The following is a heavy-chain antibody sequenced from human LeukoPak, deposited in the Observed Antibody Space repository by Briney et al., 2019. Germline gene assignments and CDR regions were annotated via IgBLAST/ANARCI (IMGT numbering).Heavy chain of an antibody. CDR2: ISYDGSKK. V-gene: IGHV3-30-3*01. CDR3: ARGIAAAGTQGTIDY. J-gene: IGHJ4*02. Sequence: PGGSLRLSCAASGFAFSSYAMHWVRQAPGKGLEWVALISYDGSKKYYADSVKGRFTISRDNSKNTLYLQMNSLRAEDTAFYYSARGIAAAGTQGTIDYWGQGTLVTVSS. CDR1: GFAFSSYA. D-gene: IGHD6-13*01.